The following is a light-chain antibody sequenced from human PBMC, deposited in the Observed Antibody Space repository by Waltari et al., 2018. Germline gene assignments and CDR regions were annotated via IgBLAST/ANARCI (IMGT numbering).Light chain of an antibody. J-gene: IGLJ1*01. Sequence: QSVLTQPPSVSGAPGQRVTISCSGSNSNIGAGYDVHWYQQLPGTAPKLLIYGNTNRPSGVPDRFSGSKSGTSASLAISGRRAEDEADFYCQSYDSSLSTYVFGTGTKLTVL. CDR2: GNT. CDR3: QSYDSSLSTYV. V-gene: IGLV1-40*01. CDR1: NSNIGAGYD.